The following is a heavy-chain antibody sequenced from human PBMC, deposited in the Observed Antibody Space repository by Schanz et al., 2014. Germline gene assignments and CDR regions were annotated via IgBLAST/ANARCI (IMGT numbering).Heavy chain of an antibody. CDR3: AKGRFGELSAFDI. D-gene: IGHD3-10*01. V-gene: IGHV3-48*04. CDR1: GFTFSTST. CDR2: IGNGGVTI. J-gene: IGHJ3*02. Sequence: EVQLLESGGGLVQPGGSLRLSCAASGFTFSTSTMHWVRQAPGRGLEWVSYIGNGGVTIYYADSVKGRFTISRDNSKNSLYLQMNSLRAEDTAVYYCAKGRFGELSAFDIWGQGTMVTVSS.